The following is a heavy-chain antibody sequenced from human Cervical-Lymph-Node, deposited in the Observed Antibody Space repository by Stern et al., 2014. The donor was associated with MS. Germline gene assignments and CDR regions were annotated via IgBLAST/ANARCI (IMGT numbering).Heavy chain of an antibody. J-gene: IGHJ4*02. CDR2: INPNSGCT. Sequence: QVQLVQSGAEVTKPGASVKVSCKASGYTFTGYYMHWVRQAPGQGLEWIGRINPNSGCTNYAQKFQGRVTMTRDTSISTAYMELSRLRSDDTAVYYCARALVVDIVGLGYWGQGTLVTVSS. CDR1: GYTFTGYY. D-gene: IGHD5-12*01. V-gene: IGHV1-2*06. CDR3: ARALVVDIVGLGY.